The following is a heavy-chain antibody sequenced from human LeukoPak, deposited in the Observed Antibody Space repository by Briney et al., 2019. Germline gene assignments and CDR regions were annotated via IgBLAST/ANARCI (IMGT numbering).Heavy chain of an antibody. CDR1: GFTFGNYW. CDR2: IKQDGSDK. J-gene: IGHJ4*02. Sequence: GGSLRLSCAASGFTFGNYWMSWVRQASGKGLEWVANIKQDGSDKYHVDSVTGRFTISRDNAKNSLYLEMNSLRAEDTAVYYCARWATSFDLWGQGALVTVSS. D-gene: IGHD6-6*01. V-gene: IGHV3-7*01. CDR3: ARWATSFDL.